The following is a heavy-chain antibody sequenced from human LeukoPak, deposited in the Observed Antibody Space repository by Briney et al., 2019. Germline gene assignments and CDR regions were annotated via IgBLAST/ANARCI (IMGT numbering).Heavy chain of an antibody. CDR3: ARRRPYCTNGVCYSNWFDP. Sequence: SETLSLTCTVSGGSMSSYYWTWIRQPPGKGLEWIGSIYYSGSTNYNPSLKSRVTISVDTSKNQFSLKLSSVTAADTAVYYCARRRPYCTNGVCYSNWFDPWGQGTLVTVSS. CDR2: IYYSGST. J-gene: IGHJ5*02. V-gene: IGHV4-59*12. CDR1: GGSMSSYY. D-gene: IGHD2-8*01.